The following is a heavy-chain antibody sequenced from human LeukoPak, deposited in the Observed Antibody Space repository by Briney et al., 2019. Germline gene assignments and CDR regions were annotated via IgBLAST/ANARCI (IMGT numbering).Heavy chain of an antibody. J-gene: IGHJ4*02. CDR2: ISAYNGNT. CDR1: GGTFSSYA. D-gene: IGHD6-13*01. Sequence: ASVKVSCKASGGTFSSYAISWVRQAPGQGLEWMGWISAYNGNTNYAQKLQGRVTMTTDTSTSTAYMELRSLRSDDTAVYYCASGSSSPFDYWGQGTLVTVSS. CDR3: ASGSSSPFDY. V-gene: IGHV1-18*01.